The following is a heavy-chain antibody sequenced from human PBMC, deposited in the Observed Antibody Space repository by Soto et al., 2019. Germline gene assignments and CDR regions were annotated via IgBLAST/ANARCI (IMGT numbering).Heavy chain of an antibody. V-gene: IGHV3-23*01. J-gene: IGHJ4*02. Sequence: PGGSLRLSCAASGFTFSSYVMNWVRQAPGKGLEWVSGISDSGDSTYYADSVKGRFTISRDNSKNTLYLQMNSLRAEDTAVYYCAKEDRVRPFDYWGQGTLVTVSS. CDR1: GFTFSSYV. CDR2: ISDSGDST. CDR3: AKEDRVRPFDY. D-gene: IGHD1-1*01.